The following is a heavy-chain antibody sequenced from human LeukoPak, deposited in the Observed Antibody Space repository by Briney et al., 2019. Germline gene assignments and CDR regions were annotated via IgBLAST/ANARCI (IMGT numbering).Heavy chain of an antibody. CDR3: ARRQMPTRTPFEY. V-gene: IGHV5-51*01. D-gene: IGHD5-24*01. CDR2: IYPGDSDT. J-gene: IGHJ4*02. Sequence: GESLKISCKGSGYSFAIYWIGWVRQMPGKGLEWTGIIYPGDSDTRYSPSFQGQVTISADKSIGIAYLQWSSLKASDTAMYYCARRQMPTRTPFEYWGQGTLVTVSS. CDR1: GYSFAIYW.